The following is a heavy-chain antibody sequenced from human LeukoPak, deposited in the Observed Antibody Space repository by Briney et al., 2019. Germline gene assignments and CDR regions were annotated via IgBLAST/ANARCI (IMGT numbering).Heavy chain of an antibody. Sequence: SETLSLTCTVSGGSISSYYWSWIRQPPGKGLEWIGYIYYSGSTNYNPSLKSRVTISVDTSKNQFSLKLSSVTAADTAVYYCARHLYYSNYDYWGQGTLVTVSS. CDR3: ARHLYYSNYDY. CDR2: IYYSGST. D-gene: IGHD4-11*01. J-gene: IGHJ4*02. V-gene: IGHV4-59*08. CDR1: GGSISSYY.